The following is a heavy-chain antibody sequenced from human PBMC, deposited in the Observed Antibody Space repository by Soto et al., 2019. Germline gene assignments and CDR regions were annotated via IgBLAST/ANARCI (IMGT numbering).Heavy chain of an antibody. CDR1: GYSFTSYW. D-gene: IGHD3-22*01. Sequence: GESLKISCKGSGYSFTSYWISWVRQMPGKGLEWMGRIDPSDSYTNYSPSFQGHVTISADKSISTAYLQWSSLKASDTAMYYCASLKSYYDSSGYYYKDYWGQGTLVTVSS. CDR3: ASLKSYYDSSGYYYKDY. V-gene: IGHV5-10-1*01. J-gene: IGHJ4*02. CDR2: IDPSDSYT.